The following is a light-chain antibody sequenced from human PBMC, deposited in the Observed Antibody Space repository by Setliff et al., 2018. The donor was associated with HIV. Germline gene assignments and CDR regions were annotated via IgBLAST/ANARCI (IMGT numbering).Light chain of an antibody. CDR3: HQYGSAPQT. J-gene: IGKJ1*01. CDR2: DVS. CDR1: QKVTNDH. V-gene: IGKV3D-20*01. Sequence: EIALTQSPGSLSLSPGQRATLSCRASQKVTNDHLTWYQQKPGLAPRLLIYDVSTRATGIPDRFSGSGSGTDFTLTISSLEPEDFAMYYCHQYGSAPQTFGQGTRWISN.